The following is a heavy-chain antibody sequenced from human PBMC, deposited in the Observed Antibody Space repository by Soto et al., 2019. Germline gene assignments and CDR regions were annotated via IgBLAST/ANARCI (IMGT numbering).Heavy chain of an antibody. CDR1: GFTFSSYG. Sequence: QVQLVESGGGVVQPGRSLRLSCAASGFTFSSYGMHWVRQAPGKGLEWVAVIWYDGSNKYYADSVKGRFTISRDNSKNTLYLQMSSLRAEDTAVYYCARGKREYEAVVAADYWGQGTLVTVSS. D-gene: IGHD2-15*01. CDR2: IWYDGSNK. V-gene: IGHV3-33*01. J-gene: IGHJ4*02. CDR3: ARGKREYEAVVAADY.